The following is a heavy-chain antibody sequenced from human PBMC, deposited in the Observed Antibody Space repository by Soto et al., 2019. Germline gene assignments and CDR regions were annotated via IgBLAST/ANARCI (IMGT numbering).Heavy chain of an antibody. CDR1: GYTFSSYG. J-gene: IGHJ6*02. Sequence: GASVKVSCKASGYTFSSYGISWVRQAPGQGLEWLGWISPYNDDTNYAQKLQGRVTMTTDTSTRTAYMDLRSLRSDDTAVYYCARGGYYDSSGSRNYHYYGMDVWGQGTTVTVSS. V-gene: IGHV1-18*01. CDR2: ISPYNDDT. CDR3: ARGGYYDSSGSRNYHYYGMDV. D-gene: IGHD3-22*01.